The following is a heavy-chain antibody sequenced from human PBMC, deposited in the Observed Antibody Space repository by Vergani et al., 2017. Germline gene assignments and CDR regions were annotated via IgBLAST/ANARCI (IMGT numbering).Heavy chain of an antibody. J-gene: IGHJ5*02. Sequence: EVQLLESGGGLVQPGGSLRLSCAASGFIFSSYAMSWVRQAPGKGLEWVSAISGSGGSTYYADSVKGRLTISRDNSKNTLYLQMNSLRAEDTAVYYCAKGQRITMVLDWFDPWGQGTLVTVSS. CDR1: GFIFSSYA. D-gene: IGHD3-10*01. CDR2: ISGSGGST. CDR3: AKGQRITMVLDWFDP. V-gene: IGHV3-23*01.